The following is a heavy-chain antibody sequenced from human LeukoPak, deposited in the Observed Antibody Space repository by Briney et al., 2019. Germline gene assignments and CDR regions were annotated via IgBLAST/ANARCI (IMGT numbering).Heavy chain of an antibody. CDR1: GFSFLTST. V-gene: IGHV1-58*02. J-gene: IGHJ4*02. CDR3: AADLGGAAAGNLDY. CDR2: IVVGNGHT. D-gene: IGHD6-13*01. Sequence: SVKVSCKASGFSFLTSTMQWVRQARGQRLEWMGWIVVGNGHTNYAQKFQERVTITRDMSTNTAYMELNNLRSEDTAVYYCAADLGGAAAGNLDYWGQGTLVTVSS.